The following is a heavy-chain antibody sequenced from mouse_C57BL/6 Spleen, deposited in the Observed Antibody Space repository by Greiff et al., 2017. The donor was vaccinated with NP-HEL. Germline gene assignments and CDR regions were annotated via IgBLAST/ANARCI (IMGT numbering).Heavy chain of an antibody. CDR1: GFTFSDYG. CDR2: ISSGSSTI. J-gene: IGHJ3*01. CDR3: ARTYYSNPGGFAY. V-gene: IGHV5-17*01. D-gene: IGHD2-5*01. Sequence: EVQVVESGGGLVKPGGSLKLSCAASGFTFSDYGMHWVRQAPEKGLEWVAYISSGSSTIYYADTVKGRFTISRDNAKNTLFLQMTSLRSEDTAMYYCARTYYSNPGGFAYWGQGTLVTVSA.